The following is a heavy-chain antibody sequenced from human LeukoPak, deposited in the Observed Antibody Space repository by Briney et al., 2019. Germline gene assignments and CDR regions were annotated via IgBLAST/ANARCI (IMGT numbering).Heavy chain of an antibody. J-gene: IGHJ5*02. CDR3: ARHAGYSNWFDP. CDR1: GYTFTGYY. Sequence: ASVKVSCKASGYTFTGYYVHWVRQAPGQGLEWMGWISPTSGGTNYAQKFQGRVTMTRDTSISTAYMELSRLRSDDTAVYYCARHAGYSNWFDPWGQGTLVTVSS. CDR2: ISPTSGGT. V-gene: IGHV1-2*02. D-gene: IGHD2-15*01.